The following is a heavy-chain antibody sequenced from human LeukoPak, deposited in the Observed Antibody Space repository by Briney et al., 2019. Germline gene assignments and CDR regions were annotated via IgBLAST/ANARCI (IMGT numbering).Heavy chain of an antibody. D-gene: IGHD6-13*01. CDR3: ARPAAARTHGSYYFDY. CDR1: GFTFRNYG. Sequence: GGSLRLSCTASGFTFRNYGMNWFPKSPGKGLDGVSYIIGIGSTIYYADSVKGRFTICRDNAKNSVYLQMNSLRGEDTAVYYCARPAAARTHGSYYFDYWGQGTLVTVSS. J-gene: IGHJ4*02. CDR2: IIGIGSTI. V-gene: IGHV3-48*01.